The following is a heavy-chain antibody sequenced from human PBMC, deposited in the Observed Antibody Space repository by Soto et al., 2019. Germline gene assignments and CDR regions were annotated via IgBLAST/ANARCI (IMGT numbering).Heavy chain of an antibody. CDR3: ARVFAYFDFWSGYPPDYFDY. D-gene: IGHD3-3*01. J-gene: IGHJ4*02. V-gene: IGHV1-18*01. Sequence: QVPLVQSGAEVKKPGASVKVSCKASGYTFTSYGISWVRQAPGQGLEWMGWISAYNGNTNYAQKLQGRVTMTTDTSTSTAYMELRSLRSDDTAVYYCARVFAYFDFWSGYPPDYFDYWGQGTLVTVSS. CDR2: ISAYNGNT. CDR1: GYTFTSYG.